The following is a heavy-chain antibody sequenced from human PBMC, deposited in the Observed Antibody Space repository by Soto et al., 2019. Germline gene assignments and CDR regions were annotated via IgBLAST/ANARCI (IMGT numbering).Heavy chain of an antibody. V-gene: IGHV3-48*02. Sequence: DVQLVESGGGLVQPGGSLRLSCAASGFPFSTYPMHWVRQAPGKGLEWISYINSASTTTFHADSVKSRFTVSRHNAKNPLYLQLTSLRHEDTVVYYCTRDLSHWGQGALVTVSS. CDR2: INSASTTT. CDR1: GFPFSTYP. CDR3: TRDLSH. J-gene: IGHJ4*02.